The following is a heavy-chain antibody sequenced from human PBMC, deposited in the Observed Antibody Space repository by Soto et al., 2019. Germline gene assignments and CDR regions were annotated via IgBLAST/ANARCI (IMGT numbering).Heavy chain of an antibody. V-gene: IGHV3-48*01. J-gene: IGHJ6*03. CDR2: ISSSSSVI. CDR1: GFILSDCA. CDR3: ARDLSWGSNWYYYMDV. Sequence: EVQLVESGGGLVQPGGSLRLSCATSGFILSDCAMNWVRQAPGKGLEWVSYISSSSSVIDYADSVKGRFTVSRDNARNSLYVQMNSLRAEDTAVYYCARDLSWGSNWYYYMDVWGKGTTVTVPS. D-gene: IGHD7-27*01.